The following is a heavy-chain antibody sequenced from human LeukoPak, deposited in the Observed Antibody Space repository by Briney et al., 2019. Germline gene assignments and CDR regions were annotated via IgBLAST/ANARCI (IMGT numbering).Heavy chain of an antibody. Sequence: GGSLRLSCAASGFTFSSYSMNWVRQAPGKGLEWVSSISSSSSYIYYADSVKGRFTISRDNAQNSLYLQMNSLRAEDTAVYYCAKEKRDCPLWFDPWGQGTLVTVSS. V-gene: IGHV3-21*01. D-gene: IGHD2-21*02. CDR1: GFTFSSYS. J-gene: IGHJ5*02. CDR3: AKEKRDCPLWFDP. CDR2: ISSSSSYI.